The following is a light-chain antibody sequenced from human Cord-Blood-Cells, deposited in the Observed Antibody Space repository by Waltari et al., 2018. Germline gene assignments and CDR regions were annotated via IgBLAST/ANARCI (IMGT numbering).Light chain of an antibody. Sequence: QSALTQPASVSGSPGQSITISCTGTSSDVGGYNYVSWYQQHPGKAPNLIIYDVSKRPSGVSNRFSGSKSVNPASLTISGLQAEDEADYYCSSYTSSSTYVFGTGTKVTVL. V-gene: IGLV2-14*01. CDR1: SSDVGGYNY. J-gene: IGLJ1*01. CDR3: SSYTSSSTYV. CDR2: DVS.